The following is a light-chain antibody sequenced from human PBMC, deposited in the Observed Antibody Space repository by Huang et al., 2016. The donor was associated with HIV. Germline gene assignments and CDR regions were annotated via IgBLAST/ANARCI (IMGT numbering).Light chain of an antibody. CDR1: QRVSSSY. CDR3: QQYGSSPWT. V-gene: IGKV3-20*01. J-gene: IGKJ1*01. CDR2: WAS. Sequence: EIVLTQSPGTLSLSPGERATLSCRASQRVSSSYLAWDQQKPGRAPRLIIDWASSRATGSPDRFSGSGSGTDFTLTISRLEPEDFAVYYCQQYGSSPWTFGQGTKVEIK.